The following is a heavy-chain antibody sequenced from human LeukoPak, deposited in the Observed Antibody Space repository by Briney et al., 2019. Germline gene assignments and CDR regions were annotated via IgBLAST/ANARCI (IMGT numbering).Heavy chain of an antibody. Sequence: SETLSLTCTVPGGSISSYYWSWIRQPPGKGLEWIGYIYYSGSTNYNPSLKSRVTISVDTSKNQFSLKLSSVTAADTAVYYCARLSSGSSSWYDIDHWGQGTLVTVSS. CDR1: GGSISSYY. CDR2: IYYSGST. V-gene: IGHV4-59*08. CDR3: ARLSSGSSSWYDIDH. J-gene: IGHJ4*02. D-gene: IGHD6-13*01.